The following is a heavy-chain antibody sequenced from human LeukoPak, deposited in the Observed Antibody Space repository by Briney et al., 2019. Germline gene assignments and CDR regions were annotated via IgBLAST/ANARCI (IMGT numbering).Heavy chain of an antibody. D-gene: IGHD3-10*01. Sequence: PGGSLRLSCAASGFTFSSYWMSWVRQAPGKGLEWVANIKQDGSEKYYVDSVKGRFTISRDNAKNSLYLQMNSLRAEDTAVYYCARDWGITMVRGAFDYWGQGTLVTVSS. CDR2: IKQDGSEK. CDR3: ARDWGITMVRGAFDY. CDR1: GFTFSSYW. V-gene: IGHV3-7*01. J-gene: IGHJ4*02.